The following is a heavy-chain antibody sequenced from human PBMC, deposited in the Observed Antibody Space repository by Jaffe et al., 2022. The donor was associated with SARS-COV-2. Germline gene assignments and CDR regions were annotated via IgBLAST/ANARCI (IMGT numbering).Heavy chain of an antibody. Sequence: EVQLVESGGGLVQPGGSLRLSCAASGFTLSSHWMSWVRQAPGKGLEWVANIKQDGSEKYYVDSVKGRFTISRDNAKNSLYLQMNSLRAEDTAVYYCVRYCRGNGCYERGFDYWGQGTLVTVSS. CDR1: GFTLSSHW. D-gene: IGHD2-2*01. CDR2: IKQDGSEK. J-gene: IGHJ4*02. V-gene: IGHV3-7*01. CDR3: VRYCRGNGCYERGFDY.